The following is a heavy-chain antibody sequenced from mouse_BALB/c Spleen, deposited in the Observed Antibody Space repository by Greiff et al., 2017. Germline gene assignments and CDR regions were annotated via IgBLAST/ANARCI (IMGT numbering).Heavy chain of an antibody. CDR3: ARVSNYVDYFDY. D-gene: IGHD2-5*01. V-gene: IGHV5-6-5*01. CDR2: ISSGGST. Sequence: EVKLVESGGGLVKPGGSLKLSCAASGFTFSSYAMSWVRQTPEKRLEWVASISSGGSTYYPDSVKGRSTISRDNARNILYLQMSSLRSEDTAMYYCARVSNYVDYFDYWGQGTTLTVSS. J-gene: IGHJ2*01. CDR1: GFTFSSYA.